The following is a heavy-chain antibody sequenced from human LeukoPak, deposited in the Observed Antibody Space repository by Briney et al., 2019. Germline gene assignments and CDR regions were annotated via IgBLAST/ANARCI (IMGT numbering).Heavy chain of an antibody. Sequence: SETLSLTCTVSGGSISSYYWSWIRQPPGRRREWIGYIYYSGSTNYNPSLKSRVTISVDTSKNQFSLKLSSVTAADTAVYYCARGEGVVATAVYYYYYMDVWGKGTTVTVSS. CDR3: ARGEGVVATAVYYYYYMDV. CDR2: IYYSGST. CDR1: GGSISSYY. D-gene: IGHD5-12*01. J-gene: IGHJ6*03. V-gene: IGHV4-59*01.